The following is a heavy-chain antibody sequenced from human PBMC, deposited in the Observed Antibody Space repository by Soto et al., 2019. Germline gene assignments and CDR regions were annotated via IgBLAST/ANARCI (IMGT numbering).Heavy chain of an antibody. V-gene: IGHV4-39*01. J-gene: IGHJ4*02. CDR1: GGSISSSSYY. D-gene: IGHD3-10*01. CDR3: ASEIRGVIT. Sequence: PSETLSLTCTVSGGSISSSSYYWGWIRQPPGKGLEWIGSIYYSGSTYYNPSLKSRVTISVDTSKNQFSLKLSSVTAADTAVYYCASEIRGVITWGQGTLVTVSS. CDR2: IYYSGST.